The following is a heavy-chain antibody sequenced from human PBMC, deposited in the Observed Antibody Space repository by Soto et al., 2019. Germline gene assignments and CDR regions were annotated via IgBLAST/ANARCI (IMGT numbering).Heavy chain of an antibody. Sequence: KSWETMPLTCTVCVGSITGSSWRWIRQSPGKGLEWIGCSYYTGATNYKPSLKSRVTISVGTAKNRFSLTLSSATAADTALYDCGRERTPRSGFGNWGQGTQGTVAS. J-gene: IGHJ4*02. CDR3: GRERTPRSGFGN. D-gene: IGHD6-25*01. V-gene: IGHV4-59*01. CDR2: SYYTGAT. CDR1: VGSITGSS.